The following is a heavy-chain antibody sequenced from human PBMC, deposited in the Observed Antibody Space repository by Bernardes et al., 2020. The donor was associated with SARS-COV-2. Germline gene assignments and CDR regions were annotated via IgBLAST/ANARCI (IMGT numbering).Heavy chain of an antibody. J-gene: IGHJ3*01. CDR1: GFTFSRYP. CDR3: AVTFGSGALDV. Sequence: GGSLRLSCAASGFTFSRYPMFWVRQAPGKGLQHLSNISSDGGDTYYADSVKGRFTISRDNSKNTLYLQMDGLKPDDMAVYICAVTFGSGALDVWGRGTVVTVSS. D-gene: IGHD3-10*01. CDR2: ISSDGGDT. V-gene: IGHV3-64*02.